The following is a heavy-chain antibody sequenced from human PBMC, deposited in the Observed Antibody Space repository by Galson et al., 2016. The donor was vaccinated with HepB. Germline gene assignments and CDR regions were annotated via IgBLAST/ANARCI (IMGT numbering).Heavy chain of an antibody. CDR1: GFTFSTYA. CDR3: ARDRGATTLDY. Sequence: SLRLSCAASGFTFSTYAMSWVRQAPRNGLEWVSAISGSDAGTYHADSVKGRFTISRDNAKNTLYLQINSLRAEDTAVYYCARDRGATTLDYWGQGTLVTVSS. CDR2: ISGSDAGT. D-gene: IGHD5-12*01. V-gene: IGHV3-23*01. J-gene: IGHJ4*02.